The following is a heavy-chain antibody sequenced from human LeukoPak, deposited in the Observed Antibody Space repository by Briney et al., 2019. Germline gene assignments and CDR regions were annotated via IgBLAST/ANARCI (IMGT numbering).Heavy chain of an antibody. V-gene: IGHV4-4*07. CDR1: GGSISNYY. Sequence: ETXXLTXTVSGGSISNYYWSWIRQPAGKGLEWXGRIYTSGNTNYNPSLKSRVTMSVDTSKNQFSLKLSSVTAADTAVYYCARGASDYDILTGYIPAPFDYWGQGTLVTVSS. J-gene: IGHJ4*02. CDR2: IYTSGNT. D-gene: IGHD3-9*01. CDR3: ARGASDYDILTGYIPAPFDY.